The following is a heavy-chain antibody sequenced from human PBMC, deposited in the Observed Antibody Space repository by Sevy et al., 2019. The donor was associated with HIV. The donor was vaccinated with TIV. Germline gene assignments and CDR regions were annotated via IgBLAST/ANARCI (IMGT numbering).Heavy chain of an antibody. J-gene: IGHJ6*02. V-gene: IGHV1-69*13. D-gene: IGHD6-6*01. CDR1: GGTFSSYA. CDR3: ARGYSSSPRDYYGMDV. CDR2: IIPIFGTA. Sequence: ASVKVSCKASGGTFSSYAISWVRQAPGQGLEWMGGIIPIFGTANYAQKFQGRVTITGDESTSTAYMELSSLRSEDTAVYYCARGYSSSPRDYYGMDVWGQGTTVTVSS.